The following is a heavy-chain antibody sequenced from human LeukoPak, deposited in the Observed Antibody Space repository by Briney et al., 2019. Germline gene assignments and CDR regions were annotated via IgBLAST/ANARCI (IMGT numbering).Heavy chain of an antibody. V-gene: IGHV1-69*04. CDR3: ASARQRHCTNGVCPSLTDS. J-gene: IGHJ4*02. CDR2: IIRGLGIS. CDR1: GGTFSSYA. D-gene: IGHD2-8*01. Sequence: GSSVEVSCKASGGTFSSYAINWVRQAPGQGLEWMGRIIRGLGISNYAQKFQGRVTITADKSTSTTYMELSSLRSEDTAVYYCASARQRHCTNGVCPSLTDSWGQGILVTVSS.